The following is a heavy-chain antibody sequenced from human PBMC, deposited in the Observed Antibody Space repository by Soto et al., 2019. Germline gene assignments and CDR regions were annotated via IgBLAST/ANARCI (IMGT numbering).Heavy chain of an antibody. V-gene: IGHV4-4*02. CDR1: GGSISSTKW. J-gene: IGHJ2*01. CDR3: TRQDYSRWTDASFFVNCYISL. Sequence: QMQLQESGPGLVRPSGTLSLTCGVSGGSISSTKWWTWVRQPPGKGPEWIGEKYHSGSTNYNPSLPGRVTISLYQSDTHTTLKLTYVTAVDTAIHYTTRQDYSRWTDASFFVNCYISLWSRSNLLIIS. CDR2: KYHSGST. D-gene: IGHD6-13*01.